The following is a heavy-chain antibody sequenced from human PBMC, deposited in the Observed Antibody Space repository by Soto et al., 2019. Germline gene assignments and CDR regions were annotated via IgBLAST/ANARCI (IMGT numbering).Heavy chain of an antibody. CDR3: ARGAPYYDILTGYSRAEYFRH. Sequence: SETLSLTXAVYGGSFSGYYWSWIRQPPGKGLEWIGEINHSGSTNYNPSLKSRVTISVDTSKNQFSLKLSSVTAADTAVYYCARGAPYYDILTGYSRAEYFRHWGQGTLVTVSS. V-gene: IGHV4-34*01. CDR2: INHSGST. CDR1: GGSFSGYY. J-gene: IGHJ1*01. D-gene: IGHD3-9*01.